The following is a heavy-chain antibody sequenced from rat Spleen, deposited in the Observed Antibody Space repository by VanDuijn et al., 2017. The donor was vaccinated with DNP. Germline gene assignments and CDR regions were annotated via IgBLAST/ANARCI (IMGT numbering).Heavy chain of an antibody. D-gene: IGHD1-2*01. J-gene: IGHJ4*01. CDR3: ARSHYSNYNYYAMDA. V-gene: IGHV2-15*01. CDR2: IWGDGGT. Sequence: QVQLKESGPGLVQPSQTLSLTCTVSGFSLTSYTVSWVRQPPGKGLEWMGGIWGDGGTDYNSPLKSRLSISRDTSKSQVFLKMSSLKTEDTATYYCARSHYSNYNYYAMDAWGQGASVTVSS. CDR1: GFSLTSYT.